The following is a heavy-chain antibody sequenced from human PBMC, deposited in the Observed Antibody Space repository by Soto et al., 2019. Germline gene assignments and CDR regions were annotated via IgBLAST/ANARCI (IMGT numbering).Heavy chain of an antibody. D-gene: IGHD3-16*02. V-gene: IGHV5-51*01. CDR3: ARLWAYYDYVWGSYRPRAHAFDI. CDR2: IYPGDSDT. CDR1: GYSFTSYW. Sequence: GESLKLSCKVSGYSFTSYWIGWVRQMPGKGLGWMGIIYPGDSDTRYSPSFQGQVTISADKSISTAYLQWSSLKASDTAMYYCARLWAYYDYVWGSYRPRAHAFDIWGQGTMVTVS. J-gene: IGHJ3*02.